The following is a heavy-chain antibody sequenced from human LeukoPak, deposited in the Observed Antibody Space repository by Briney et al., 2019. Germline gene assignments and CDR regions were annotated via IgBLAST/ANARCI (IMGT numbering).Heavy chain of an antibody. D-gene: IGHD6-13*01. CDR2: IKQDGSEK. Sequence: GASLRLSCAASGFTFSSYWMSWVRQAPGKGLEWVANIKQDGSEKYYVDSVKGRFTISRDNAKNSLYLQMNSLRAEDTAVYYCARDRVKGAAAGSNYWGQGTLVTVSS. J-gene: IGHJ4*02. CDR3: ARDRVKGAAAGSNY. CDR1: GFTFSSYW. V-gene: IGHV3-7*03.